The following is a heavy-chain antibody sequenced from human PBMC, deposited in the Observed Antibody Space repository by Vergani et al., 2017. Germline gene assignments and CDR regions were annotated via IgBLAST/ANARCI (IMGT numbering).Heavy chain of an antibody. J-gene: IGHJ4*02. CDR3: AKDNDPGYYDSSCYCDD. CDR2: ISGSGGFT. V-gene: IGHV3-23*01. CDR1: GFTFTNFA. D-gene: IGHD3-22*01. Sequence: EVQLLESGGNLVKPGGSLRLSCAASGFTFTNFAMTWVRQAPGEGLEWVSVISGSGGFTYYADSVKGRFTISRDNSKNTMFLEMNNLRAEDTAVYYCAKDNDPGYYDSSCYCDDWGQGTLVTVSS.